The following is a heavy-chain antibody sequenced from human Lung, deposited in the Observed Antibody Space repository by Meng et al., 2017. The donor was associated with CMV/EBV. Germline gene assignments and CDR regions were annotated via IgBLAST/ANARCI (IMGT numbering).Heavy chain of an antibody. CDR1: GFNFYGFY. CDR2: INPKNGDP. V-gene: IGHV1-2*06. CDR3: TRRPLGSTRPFDY. Sequence: ASXXVSXKTSGFNFYGFYIHWVRRAPGQGLEWMGRINPKNGDPKYAQRFEGRVSMTTDTSITTVYMELRSLRSYDTAFYYCTRRPLGSTRPFDYWGQGTLATFSS. D-gene: IGHD1-26*01. J-gene: IGHJ4*02.